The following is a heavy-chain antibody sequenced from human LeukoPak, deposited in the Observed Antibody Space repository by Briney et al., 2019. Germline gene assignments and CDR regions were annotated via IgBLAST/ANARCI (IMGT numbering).Heavy chain of an antibody. CDR1: GYTFTSYY. CDR2: INPSGGST. CDR3: AREYCGGDCYGLGGYNWFDP. J-gene: IGHJ5*02. D-gene: IGHD2-21*02. Sequence: ASVKVSCKASGYTFTSYYMHWVRQAPGQGLEWMGIINPSGGSTSYAQKFQGRVTMTRDMSTSTVYMELSSLRSEDTAVYYCAREYCGGDCYGLGGYNWFDPWGQGTLVTVSS. V-gene: IGHV1-46*01.